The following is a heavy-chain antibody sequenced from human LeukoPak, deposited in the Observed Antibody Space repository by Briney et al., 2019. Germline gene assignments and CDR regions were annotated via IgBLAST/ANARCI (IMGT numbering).Heavy chain of an antibody. CDR3: ARGERITIFGVVTLFDY. CDR1: GGSFSGYY. D-gene: IGHD3-3*01. CDR2: INHSGST. V-gene: IGHV4-34*01. Sequence: SETLSLTCAVYGGSFSGYYWSWIRQPPGKGLEWIGEINHSGSTNYNPSLKSRVTISVDTSKNQFSLKVSSVTAADTAVYYCARGERITIFGVVTLFDYWGQGTLVTVSS. J-gene: IGHJ4*02.